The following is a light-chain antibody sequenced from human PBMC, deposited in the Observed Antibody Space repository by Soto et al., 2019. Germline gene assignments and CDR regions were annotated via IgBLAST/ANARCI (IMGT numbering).Light chain of an antibody. Sequence: EIVLTQSPGTLSLSPGESATLSCRASQTVSSSYLAWYQQKPGQAPRLLIYGASSRATGIPDRFSGSGSGTDFALTISRLEPEDLALYYCQQYGISPLTFGGGTKVKI. J-gene: IGKJ4*01. CDR2: GAS. V-gene: IGKV3-20*01. CDR3: QQYGISPLT. CDR1: QTVSSSY.